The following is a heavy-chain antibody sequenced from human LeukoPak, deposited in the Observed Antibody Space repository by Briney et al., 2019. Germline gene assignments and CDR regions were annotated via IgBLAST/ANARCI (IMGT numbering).Heavy chain of an antibody. CDR3: ARLSSEYSSSWLDS. J-gene: IGHJ4*02. V-gene: IGHV4-59*08. CDR1: GGSISSYY. Sequence: SETLSLTCTVSGGSISSYYWSWIRQPPGQGLEWIVYIYDSGDTNYNPSLKSRVTISVDTSKNQFSLKLTSVTAADTATYYCARLSSEYSSSWLDSWGQGALVTVSS. CDR2: IYDSGDT. D-gene: IGHD6-13*01.